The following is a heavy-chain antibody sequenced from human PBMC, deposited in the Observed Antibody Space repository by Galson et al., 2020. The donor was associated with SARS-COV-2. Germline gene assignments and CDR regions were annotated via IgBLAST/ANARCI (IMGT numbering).Heavy chain of an antibody. Sequence: SCAASGFTFSSYAMHWVRQAPGKGLEWVAVISYDGSNKYYADSVKGRFTISRDNSKNTLYLQMNSLRAEDTAVYYCARERLPYNWNGDAFDIWGQGTMVTVSS. D-gene: IGHD1-1*01. J-gene: IGHJ3*02. V-gene: IGHV3-30*01. CDR3: ARERLPYNWNGDAFDI. CDR2: ISYDGSNK. CDR1: GFTFSSYA.